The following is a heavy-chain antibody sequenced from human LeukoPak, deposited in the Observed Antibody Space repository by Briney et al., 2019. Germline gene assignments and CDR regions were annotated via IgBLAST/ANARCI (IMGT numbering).Heavy chain of an antibody. V-gene: IGHV3-48*03. CDR3: ARDATPQYSSGWVFFDY. D-gene: IGHD6-19*01. CDR2: ISSSSGTI. Sequence: GGSLRLSCAASGFTFSSYEMNWVRQVPGKGLEWISYISSSSGTIHYADSVEGRFTISRDNGRNSLYLQTNSLRVDDTAVYYCARDATPQYSSGWVFFDYWGQGTLVTVSS. CDR1: GFTFSSYE. J-gene: IGHJ4*02.